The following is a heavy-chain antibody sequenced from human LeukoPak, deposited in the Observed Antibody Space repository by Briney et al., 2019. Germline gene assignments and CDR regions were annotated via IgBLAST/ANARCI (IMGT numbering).Heavy chain of an antibody. CDR2: ISAYNGNT. Sequence: ASVKASCKASGYTFTSYGISWVRQAPGQGLEWMGWISAYNGNTNYAQKLQGRVTMTTDTSTSTAYMELRSLRSDDTAVYYCARDRRSNYGGNSRRDAFDIWGQGTMVTVSS. J-gene: IGHJ3*02. CDR1: GYTFTSYG. V-gene: IGHV1-18*01. CDR3: ARDRRSNYGGNSRRDAFDI. D-gene: IGHD4-23*01.